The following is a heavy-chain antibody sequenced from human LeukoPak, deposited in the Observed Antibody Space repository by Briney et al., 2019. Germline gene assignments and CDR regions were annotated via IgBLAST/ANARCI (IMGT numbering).Heavy chain of an antibody. Sequence: SVKVSCKASGGTFSSYAISWVRQAPGQGLEWMGEIIPIFGTANYAQRFQGRVTITADESTSTAYMELSSLRSEDTAVYYCARGLYCGGDCYSDDAFDIWGQGTMVTVSS. CDR2: IIPIFGTA. CDR1: GGTFSSYA. J-gene: IGHJ3*02. CDR3: ARGLYCGGDCYSDDAFDI. V-gene: IGHV1-69*13. D-gene: IGHD2-21*01.